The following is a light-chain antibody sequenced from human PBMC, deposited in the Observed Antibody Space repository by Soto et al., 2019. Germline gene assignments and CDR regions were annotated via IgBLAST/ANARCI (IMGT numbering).Light chain of an antibody. J-gene: IGLJ2*01. CDR3: QTWDSGIL. V-gene: IGLV4-69*01. Sequence: QSVLTQSPSASASLGASVKLTCTLSSGHSSYAIAWHQQQPEKGPRYLMKLNSDGSHSKGDGIPDRFSGSSSGAERYLTISSLQSEDEADYYCQTWDSGILFGGGTKLTVL. CDR1: SGHSSYA. CDR2: LNSDGSH.